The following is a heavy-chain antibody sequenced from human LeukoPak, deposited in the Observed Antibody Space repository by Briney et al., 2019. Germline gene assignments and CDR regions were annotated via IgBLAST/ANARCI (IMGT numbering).Heavy chain of an antibody. CDR1: GGSISSSSYY. J-gene: IGHJ4*02. V-gene: IGHV4-39*07. D-gene: IGHD4-11*01. CDR2: IYTSGST. Sequence: KPSETLSLTCTVSGGSISSSSYYWGWIRQPPGKGLEWIGSIYTSGSTYYNPSLKSRVTISVDTSKNQFSLKLNSVTAADTAVYYCARDDYSNYGPFDYWGQGTLVTVSS. CDR3: ARDDYSNYGPFDY.